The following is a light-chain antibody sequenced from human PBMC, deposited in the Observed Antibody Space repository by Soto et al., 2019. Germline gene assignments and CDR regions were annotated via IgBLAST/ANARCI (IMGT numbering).Light chain of an antibody. Sequence: IQMPQSPSPLSGSVGDRVTISCRASQTISSWLAWYQQKPGKAPKLLIYKASTLKSGVPSRFSGRGSGTELTLTITSLQPDDFATYYCHQYNSFSPWTFGQGTQVDIK. CDR2: KAS. CDR3: HQYNSFSPWT. V-gene: IGKV1-5*03. CDR1: QTISSW. J-gene: IGKJ1*01.